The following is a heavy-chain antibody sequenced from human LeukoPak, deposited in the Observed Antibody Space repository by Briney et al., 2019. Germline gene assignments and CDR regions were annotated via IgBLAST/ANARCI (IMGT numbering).Heavy chain of an antibody. V-gene: IGHV3-23*01. CDR1: GFTFSSYA. Sequence: GSLRLSCAASGFTFSSYAMSWVRQAPGKGLEWVSAISGSGDTTYYADSVKGRFTISRDNSKNTLYLQMNSLRAEDTVVYYCAKAAGYCSSTSCLGAFDIWGQGTMVTVSS. CDR2: ISGSGDTT. D-gene: IGHD2-2*01. CDR3: AKAAGYCSSTSCLGAFDI. J-gene: IGHJ3*02.